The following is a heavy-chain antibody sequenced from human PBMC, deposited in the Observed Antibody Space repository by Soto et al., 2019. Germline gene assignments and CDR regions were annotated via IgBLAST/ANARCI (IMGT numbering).Heavy chain of an antibody. V-gene: IGHV1-69*01. J-gene: IGHJ6*02. CDR2: IIPIFGTA. CDR3: ARGRPRYCSGGSCYTLDV. Sequence: VQLVESGAEVKKPGSSVKVSCKASGGTFSSYAISWVRQAPGQGLEWMGGIIPIFGTANYAQKFQGRVTITADESTSTAYMELSSLRSEDTAVYYCARGRPRYCSGGSCYTLDVWGQGTTVTVSS. CDR1: GGTFSSYA. D-gene: IGHD2-15*01.